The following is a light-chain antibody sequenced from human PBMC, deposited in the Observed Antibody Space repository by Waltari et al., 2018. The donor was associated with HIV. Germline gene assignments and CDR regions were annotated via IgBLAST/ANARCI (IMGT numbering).Light chain of an antibody. Sequence: QSVMSHPPSASGTPGQTVTISCSGRFSNLGANTVNWYQQIPGTAPRLLIYGHNQRPSGVPDRFPGSRSGTSASLTIGGLQSEDEADYYCSAWDDSLRATVFGTGTRVTVL. CDR1: FSNLGANT. CDR2: GHN. V-gene: IGLV1-44*01. J-gene: IGLJ1*01. CDR3: SAWDDSLRATV.